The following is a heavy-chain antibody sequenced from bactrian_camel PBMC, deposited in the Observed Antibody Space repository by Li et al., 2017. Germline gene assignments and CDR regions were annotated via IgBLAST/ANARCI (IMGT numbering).Heavy chain of an antibody. D-gene: IGHD1*01. CDR1: VSRFC. CDR2: IPYYGDTT. J-gene: IGHJ6*01. CDR3: AADLNPATWIGYPCSRIFHIGY. Sequence: VQLVESGGDLVQAGGSLRLSCVASVSRFCMGWFRQTPGKEREGVATIPYYGDTTTYADSVKGRFTISKDNTGNIVYLQMSSLKPKDTAVYYCAADLNPATWIGYPCSRIFHIGYWGQGTQVTVS. V-gene: IGHV3-3*01.